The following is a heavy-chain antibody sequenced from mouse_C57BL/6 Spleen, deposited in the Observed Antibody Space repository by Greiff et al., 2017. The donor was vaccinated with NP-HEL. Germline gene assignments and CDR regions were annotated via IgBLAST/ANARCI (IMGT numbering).Heavy chain of an antibody. J-gene: IGHJ3*01. CDR1: GYTFTSYG. Sequence: QVQLQQSGAEPARPGASVKLSCKASGYTFTSYGISWVKQRTGQGLEWIGEIYPRSGNTYYNEKFKGKATLTADKSSSTAYMELRSLTSEDSAVYFCARDYSNAYWGQGTLVTVSA. CDR3: ARDYSNAY. D-gene: IGHD2-5*01. CDR2: IYPRSGNT. V-gene: IGHV1-81*01.